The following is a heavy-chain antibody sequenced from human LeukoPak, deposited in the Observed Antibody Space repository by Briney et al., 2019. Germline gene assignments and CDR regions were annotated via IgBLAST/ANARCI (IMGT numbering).Heavy chain of an antibody. CDR2: ISSSSSTI. J-gene: IGHJ4*02. CDR3: ARGGLKVATIGGRH. D-gene: IGHD5-12*01. V-gene: IGHV3-48*01. CDR1: GFTFSSYS. Sequence: PGGSLRLSCAASGFTFSSYSMNWVRQAPGKGLEWVSYISSSSSTIYYADSVKGRFTISRDNAKNSLYLQMNSLRAEDTAVYYCARGGLKVATIGGRHWGQGTLVTVSS.